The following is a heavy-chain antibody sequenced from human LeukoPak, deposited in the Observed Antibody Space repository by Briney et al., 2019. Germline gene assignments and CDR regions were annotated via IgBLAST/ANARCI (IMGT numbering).Heavy chain of an antibody. CDR1: GGSFSGYY. J-gene: IGHJ3*02. D-gene: IGHD3-22*01. CDR2: INHSGST. Sequence: SETLSLTCAVYGGSFSGYYWSWIRQPPGKGLEWIGEINHSGSTNYNPSLKSRVTISVDTSKNQFSLKLSSVTAADTAVYYCARGKRYYYDSSGYYRDTFDIWGQGTMVTVSS. CDR3: ARGKRYYYDSSGYYRDTFDI. V-gene: IGHV4-34*01.